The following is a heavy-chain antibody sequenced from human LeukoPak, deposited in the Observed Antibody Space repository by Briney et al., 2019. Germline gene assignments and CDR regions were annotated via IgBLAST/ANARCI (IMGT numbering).Heavy chain of an antibody. V-gene: IGHV4-31*03. CDR1: GGSINNGGYY. J-gene: IGHJ6*02. CDR2: IYYSGSS. D-gene: IGHD2-15*01. Sequence: SETLSLTCTVSGGSINNGGYYWSWIRQHPGKGLEWIGYIYYSGSSYYNPSLRSRVTISVDTSKNHFSLKLSSVTAADTAVYYCARDGWMDVWGQGTTVTVSS. CDR3: ARDGWMDV.